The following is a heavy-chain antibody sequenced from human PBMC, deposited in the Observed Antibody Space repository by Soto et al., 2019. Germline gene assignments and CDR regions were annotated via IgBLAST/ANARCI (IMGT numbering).Heavy chain of an antibody. J-gene: IGHJ4*02. CDR1: GFSFASFA. Sequence: VGSLRLSCTTSGFSFASFAMTWVRQAPGKGLEWVATISGSDGKTYYADSVKGRFSISRDTSRNTLYLQMNSLRADDTAIYYCAKWSYLDYWGQGTRVNVSS. CDR2: ISGSDGKT. V-gene: IGHV3-23*01. CDR3: AKWSYLDY. D-gene: IGHD3-3*01.